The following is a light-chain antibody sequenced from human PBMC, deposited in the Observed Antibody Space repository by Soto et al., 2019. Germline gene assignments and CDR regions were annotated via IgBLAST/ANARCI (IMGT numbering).Light chain of an antibody. CDR1: NSDIGSYDF. CDR2: GVT. V-gene: IGLV2-14*03. J-gene: IGLJ2*01. CDR3: SSYTARNTPGA. Sequence: QSVLTQPASISGSPGQSITISCTGSNSDIGSYDFVAWYQQLPGRSPRLIIYGVTNRPSGVSDRFSGSKSGNTASLTISGLQEDDEADYYCSSYTARNTPGAFGGGTKLTVL.